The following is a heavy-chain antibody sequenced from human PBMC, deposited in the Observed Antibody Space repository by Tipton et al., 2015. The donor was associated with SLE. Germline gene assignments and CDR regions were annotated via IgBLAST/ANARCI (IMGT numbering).Heavy chain of an antibody. CDR2: ISYSGST. D-gene: IGHD3-22*01. CDR3: VSYDRSGYQFDY. V-gene: IGHV4-39*07. Sequence: TLSLTCTVSGASISSNIYYWGWIRQLPGKGLEWIGSISYSGSTSYNPSLKSRVTIALDTSKNQFSLRLSSVTAADTAVYYCVSYDRSGYQFDYWGQGTLVTVSS. CDR1: GASISSNIYY. J-gene: IGHJ4*02.